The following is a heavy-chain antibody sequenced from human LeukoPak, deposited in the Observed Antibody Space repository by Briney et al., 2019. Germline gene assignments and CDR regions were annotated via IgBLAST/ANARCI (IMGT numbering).Heavy chain of an antibody. J-gene: IGHJ4*02. CDR3: ARQLYGDYDSNFDY. CDR2: IYYSGST. Sequence: SETLSLTCTVSGGSVSSNNYYWSWVRQPPGKGLEWIGSIYYSGSTYYNPSLKSRVTISVDTSKNQFSLKLSSVTAADTAVYYCARQLYGDYDSNFDYWGQGTLVTVSS. V-gene: IGHV4-39*01. D-gene: IGHD4-17*01. CDR1: GGSVSSNNYY.